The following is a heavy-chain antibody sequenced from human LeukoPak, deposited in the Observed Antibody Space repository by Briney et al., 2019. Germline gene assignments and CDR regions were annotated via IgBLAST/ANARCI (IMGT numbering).Heavy chain of an antibody. D-gene: IGHD5-18*01. J-gene: IGHJ4*02. CDR3: ARGGYSYGPPRFLY. Sequence: SETLSLTCAVYGGSFSGYYWSWIRQPPGKGLEWIGEINHSGSTNYNPSLKSRVTISVDTSKNQFSLKLSSVTAADTAVYYCARGGYSYGPPRFLYWGQGTLVTVSS. V-gene: IGHV4-34*01. CDR1: GGSFSGYY. CDR2: INHSGST.